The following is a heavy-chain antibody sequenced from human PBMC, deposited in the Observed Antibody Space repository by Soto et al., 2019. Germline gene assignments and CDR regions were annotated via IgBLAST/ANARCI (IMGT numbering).Heavy chain of an antibody. D-gene: IGHD1-26*01. CDR1: GFTFSIYA. Sequence: EVQLLESGGGLVQPGGSLRLSCAASGFTFSIYAMSWVRQAPGKGLEWVSGISGSGDSTYYADSVKGRFTISRDNSKNTLYLQMNSLRAEDTAVYYCAKREGDGVVDYWGQGTLVAVSS. V-gene: IGHV3-23*01. CDR2: ISGSGDST. CDR3: AKREGDGVVDY. J-gene: IGHJ4*02.